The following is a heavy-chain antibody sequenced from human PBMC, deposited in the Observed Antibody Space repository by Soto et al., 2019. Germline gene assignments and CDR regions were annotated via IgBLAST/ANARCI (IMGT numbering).Heavy chain of an antibody. J-gene: IGHJ4*02. CDR3: AKRIGSAGLIDY. CDR2: ISYDGTVK. Sequence: GGSLILSCAASGFSFSNYCMHWVRQAPGKGLEWVAVISYDGTVKYYADSVKGRFTISRDNSKNTLFLQMNSLRAEDTAVFYCAKRIGSAGLIDYWGQGTLVTVSS. V-gene: IGHV3-30*18. CDR1: GFSFSNYC. D-gene: IGHD6-13*01.